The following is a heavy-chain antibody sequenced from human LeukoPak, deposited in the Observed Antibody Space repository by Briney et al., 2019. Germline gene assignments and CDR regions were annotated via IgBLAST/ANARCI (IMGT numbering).Heavy chain of an antibody. CDR1: GYTFTDYY. V-gene: IGHV1-69-2*01. D-gene: IGHD1-26*01. CDR2: VDPEDGET. CDR3: ATKKEPYDAFDI. J-gene: IGHJ3*02. Sequence: ASVKISCKVSGYTFTDYYMHWVQQAPGKGLEWMGLVDPEDGETIYAEKFQGRVTITADTSTDTAYMELSSLRPEDTAVYYCATKKEPYDAFDIWGQGTMVTVSS.